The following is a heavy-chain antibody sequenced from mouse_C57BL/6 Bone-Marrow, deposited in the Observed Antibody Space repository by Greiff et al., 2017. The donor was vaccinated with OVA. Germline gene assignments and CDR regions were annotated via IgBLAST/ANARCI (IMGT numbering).Heavy chain of an antibody. J-gene: IGHJ3*01. CDR2: ISDGGSYT. CDR1: GFTFSSYA. D-gene: IGHD1-1*02. CDR3: ASLYGPPFAY. Sequence: DVMLVESGGGLVKPGGSLKLSCAASGFTFSSYAMSWVRQTPEKRLEWVATISDGGSYTYYPDNVKGRFTISRDNAKNNLYLQMSHLKSEDTAMYYCASLYGPPFAYWGQGTLVTVSA. V-gene: IGHV5-4*03.